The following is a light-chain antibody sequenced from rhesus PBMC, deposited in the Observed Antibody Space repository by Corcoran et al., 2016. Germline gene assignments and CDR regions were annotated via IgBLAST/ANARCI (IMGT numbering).Light chain of an antibody. V-gene: IGKV1-69*01. CDR1: QGISNW. J-gene: IGKJ2*01. CDR2: RAS. Sequence: DIQMTQSPSSLSASVGDRVTITCRASQGISNWLAWYQQKPGKAPKALLYRASNLETGVPSRVRGSGSGTDFTLTISSLQTEDVATYYYPQHDSSPPYSFGRGTKVEIK. CDR3: PQHDSSPPYS.